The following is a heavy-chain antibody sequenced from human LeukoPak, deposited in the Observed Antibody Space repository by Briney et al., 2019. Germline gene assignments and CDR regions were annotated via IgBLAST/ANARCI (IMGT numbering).Heavy chain of an antibody. CDR1: GYSFSNNW. CDR3: ARLSSGSHFHLDS. J-gene: IGHJ4*02. Sequence: GESLKISCKGSGYSFSNNWIGWVRQMPGKGLEWMGIIYPVYSQTRYSQSFQGQVTISADKSTTTAYLQWSSLKASDIAMYYCARLSSGSHFHLDSWGQGTLVTVSS. CDR2: IYPVYSQT. V-gene: IGHV5-51*01. D-gene: IGHD3-10*01.